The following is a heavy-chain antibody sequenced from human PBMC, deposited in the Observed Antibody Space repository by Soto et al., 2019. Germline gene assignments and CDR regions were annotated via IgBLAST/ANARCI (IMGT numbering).Heavy chain of an antibody. CDR3: AKGRSYYYYYGVDV. Sequence: GGALRLSSAVAGLTFSSPYMPRGRQAPGKGLEWVSAIIDSGGSTYYADSVKGRFTISRDNSKSTLYLQMNSLRAEDTALYYCAKGRSYYYYYGVDVWGQGTTVTVSS. CDR2: IIDSGGST. V-gene: IGHV3-23*01. CDR1: GLTFSSPY. J-gene: IGHJ6*02.